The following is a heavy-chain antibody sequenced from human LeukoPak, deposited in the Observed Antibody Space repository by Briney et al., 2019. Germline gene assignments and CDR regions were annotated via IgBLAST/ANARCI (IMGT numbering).Heavy chain of an antibody. CDR1: GFTFSSYW. CDR3: ARVVGHKAAGNDY. Sequence: PGGSLRLSCAASGFTFSSYWMSWVRQAPGKGLEWVANIKQDGSEKYYVDSVKSRFTISRDNAKNSLYLQMNSLRAEDTAVYYCARVVGHKAAGNDYWGQGTLVTVSS. D-gene: IGHD6-13*01. CDR2: IKQDGSEK. J-gene: IGHJ4*02. V-gene: IGHV3-7*01.